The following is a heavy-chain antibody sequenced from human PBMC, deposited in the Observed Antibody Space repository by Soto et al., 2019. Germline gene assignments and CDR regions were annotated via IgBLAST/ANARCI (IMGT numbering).Heavy chain of an antibody. CDR1: GFTFSDYY. CDR2: ISSSGSNM. D-gene: IGHD3-10*01. V-gene: IGHV3-11*01. CDR3: ARDQRSGSTAWGYYFDY. Sequence: QVQLVESGGGLVKPGESLRISCAASGFTFSDYYMSWIRQAPGKGLEWISYISSSGSNMYYADSVKGRFTISRDNARNSLYLQMDSLRDDDTAVYHCARDQRSGSTAWGYYFDYWGQGILVTVSS. J-gene: IGHJ4*02.